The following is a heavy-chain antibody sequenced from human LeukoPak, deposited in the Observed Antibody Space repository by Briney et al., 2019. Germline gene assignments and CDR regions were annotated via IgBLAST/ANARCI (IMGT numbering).Heavy chain of an antibody. V-gene: IGHV3-48*03. J-gene: IGHJ4*02. D-gene: IGHD3-16*01. CDR2: ISSSGSTI. CDR1: GFTFSSYE. CDR3: ARDLSLLGLDD. Sequence: GGSLRLSCAASGFTFSSYEMNWVRQAPGKGLGWVSYISSSGSTIYYADSVKGRFSISRDDSRNTVYLQMKSLRAGDTALYFCARDLSLLGLDDWGQGTLVTVSS.